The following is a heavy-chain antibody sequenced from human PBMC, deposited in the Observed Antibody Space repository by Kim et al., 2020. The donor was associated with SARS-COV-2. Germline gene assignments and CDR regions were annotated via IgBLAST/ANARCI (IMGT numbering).Heavy chain of an antibody. D-gene: IGHD4-17*01. V-gene: IGHV4-4*08. Sequence: SLKSRVTIAVDTSKNQFSLKLSHVTAADTAVYYCARGNDYGDYWSYYFDYWGQGTLVTVSS. CDR3: ARGNDYGDYWSYYFDY. J-gene: IGHJ4*02.